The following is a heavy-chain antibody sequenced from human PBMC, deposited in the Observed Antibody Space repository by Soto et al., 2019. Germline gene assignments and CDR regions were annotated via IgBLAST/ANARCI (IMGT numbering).Heavy chain of an antibody. J-gene: IGHJ4*02. Sequence: QVQLQESGPGLVKPSETLSLTCTVSGDSISNYYWSWIRQAPGKGLEWIGFIYHSGNTNYNPSLKSRVPMSIDTSKSQFSLKLNSVTAADTAVYYCARDQGIASSGPFDYWGLGTLVTVSS. CDR1: GDSISNYY. V-gene: IGHV4-59*01. CDR3: ARDQGIASSGPFDY. CDR2: IYHSGNT. D-gene: IGHD6-13*01.